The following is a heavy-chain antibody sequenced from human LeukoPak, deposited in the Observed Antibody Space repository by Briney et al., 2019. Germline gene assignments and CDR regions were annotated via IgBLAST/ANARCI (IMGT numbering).Heavy chain of an antibody. Sequence: GGSLRLSCAASGFTFSSYAMSWVRQAPGKGLEWVSAISGSGGSTYYADSVKGRFTISRDNSKNTLYLQMNSLRAEDTAVYYCAKDLGYAFLYSSSSGIDYWGQGTLVTVSS. D-gene: IGHD6-6*01. CDR1: GFTFSSYA. CDR3: AKDLGYAFLYSSSSGIDY. CDR2: ISGSGGST. J-gene: IGHJ4*02. V-gene: IGHV3-23*01.